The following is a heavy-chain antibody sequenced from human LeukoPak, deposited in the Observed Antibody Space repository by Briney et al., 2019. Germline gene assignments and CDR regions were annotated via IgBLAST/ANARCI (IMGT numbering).Heavy chain of an antibody. CDR3: AKDESTSGGGLAS. CDR1: GFPVSGTH. Sequence: GGSLTLSCAASGFPVSGTHMSWVRQAPGKGLEWVSAMYTGGTTYYADSVTGRFTISRDNSKNTLYLHMNSLRAEDTAVYYCAKDESTSGGGLASWGQGTLVSVSS. J-gene: IGHJ4*02. D-gene: IGHD3-16*01. V-gene: IGHV3-53*01. CDR2: MYTGGTT.